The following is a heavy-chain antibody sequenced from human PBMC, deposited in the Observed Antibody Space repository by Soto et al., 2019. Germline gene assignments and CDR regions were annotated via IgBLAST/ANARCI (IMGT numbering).Heavy chain of an antibody. Sequence: ASVKVSCKASGYTFTNYAIHWVRQAPGQRLEWMGWINAGNANTKYSQKFQDRVTMTTDTFTSTAYMELRSLRSDDTAVYYCARGENGFDPWGQGALVTVSS. V-gene: IGHV1-3*01. CDR3: ARGENGFDP. CDR1: GYTFTNYA. J-gene: IGHJ5*02. CDR2: INAGNANT.